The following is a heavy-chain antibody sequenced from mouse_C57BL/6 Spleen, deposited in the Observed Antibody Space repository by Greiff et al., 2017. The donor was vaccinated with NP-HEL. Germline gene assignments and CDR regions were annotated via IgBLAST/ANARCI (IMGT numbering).Heavy chain of an antibody. CDR2: IHPSDSDT. V-gene: IGHV1-74*01. CDR1: GYTFTSYW. D-gene: IGHD3-3*01. CDR3: AIKGWDVDCAMDY. J-gene: IGHJ4*01. Sequence: QVQLQQPGAELVKPGASVKVSCKASGYTFTSYWMHWVQQRPGQGLEWIGSIHPSDSDTNYNPKFKGQVTLTVDKSSSTAYMQLSSLTSEDSAVYYWAIKGWDVDCAMDYWGQGTSVTVSS.